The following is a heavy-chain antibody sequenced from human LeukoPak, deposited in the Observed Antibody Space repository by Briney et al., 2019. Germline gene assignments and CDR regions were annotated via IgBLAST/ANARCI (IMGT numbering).Heavy chain of an antibody. CDR3: AKDGEQLGDLYYYYYGMDV. Sequence: GRSLRLSCAAAGFTFSSYGMHWVRQAPGKGLEWVAVISYDGSNKYYADSVKGRFTISRDNSKNTLYLQMNSLRAEDTAVYYCAKDGEQLGDLYYYYYGMDVWGKGTAVTVSS. CDR1: GFTFSSYG. CDR2: ISYDGSNK. J-gene: IGHJ6*04. D-gene: IGHD6-13*01. V-gene: IGHV3-30*18.